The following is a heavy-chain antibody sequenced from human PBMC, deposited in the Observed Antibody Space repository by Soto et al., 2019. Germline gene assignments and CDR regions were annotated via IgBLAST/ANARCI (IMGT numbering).Heavy chain of an antibody. J-gene: IGHJ6*02. CDR2: IYYSGST. Sequence: SETLSLTCSVSGGSISSGGYYWSWIRQHPGKGLEWIGYIYYSGSTYYNPSLKSRVTISVDTSKNQFSLKLSSVTAADTAVYYCARDLWGYCGTDCYPLDVWGQGTTVTVSS. V-gene: IGHV4-31*03. CDR1: GGSISSGGYY. D-gene: IGHD2-21*02. CDR3: ARDLWGYCGTDCYPLDV.